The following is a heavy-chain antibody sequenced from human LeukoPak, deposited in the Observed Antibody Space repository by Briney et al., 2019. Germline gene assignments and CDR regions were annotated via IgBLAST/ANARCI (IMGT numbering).Heavy chain of an antibody. D-gene: IGHD3-22*01. CDR1: GFTFSSYA. V-gene: IGHV3-23*01. J-gene: IGHJ6*03. Sequence: GGSLRLSCAASGFTFSSYAMSWVRQAPGKGLEWVSAISGSGGSTYYADSVKGRFTISRDNSKNTLYLQMNSLRAEDTAVYYCAKGPRELGGYYDSSGYYFPPYYMDVWGKGTTVTVSS. CDR2: ISGSGGST. CDR3: AKGPRELGGYYDSSGYYFPPYYMDV.